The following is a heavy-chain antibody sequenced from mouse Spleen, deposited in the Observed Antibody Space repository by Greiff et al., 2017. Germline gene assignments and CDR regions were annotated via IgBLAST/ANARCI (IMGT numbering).Heavy chain of an antibody. Sequence: QVQLKESGPSLVQPSQSLSITCTVSGFSLTSYGVHWVRQSPGKGLEWLGVIWRGGSTDYNAAFMSRLSITKDNSKSQVFFKMNSLQADDTAIYYCAKNLDYYGYWFAYWGQGTLVTVSA. CDR3: AKNLDYYGYWFAY. J-gene: IGHJ3*01. CDR1: GFSLTSYG. D-gene: IGHD1-2*01. V-gene: IGHV2-5-1*01. CDR2: IWRGGST.